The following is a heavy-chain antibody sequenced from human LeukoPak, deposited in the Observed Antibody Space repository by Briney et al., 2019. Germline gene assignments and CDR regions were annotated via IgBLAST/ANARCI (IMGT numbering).Heavy chain of an antibody. Sequence: ASVKVSCKASGYTFTGYYIHWVRQAPGQGLEWMGWINPNSGGTNYAQKFQGRVTMTRDTSISTAYMELSRLRSDDTAVYYCARDTYYYGSGSPGYYYYMDVWGKGTTVTISS. D-gene: IGHD3-10*01. CDR2: INPNSGGT. V-gene: IGHV1-2*02. CDR3: ARDTYYYGSGSPGYYYYMDV. J-gene: IGHJ6*03. CDR1: GYTFTGYY.